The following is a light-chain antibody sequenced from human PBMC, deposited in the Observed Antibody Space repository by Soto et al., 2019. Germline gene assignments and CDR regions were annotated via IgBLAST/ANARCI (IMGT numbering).Light chain of an antibody. V-gene: IGKV1-33*01. CDR2: EAS. CDR3: QQYDNVPLT. Sequence: DIQMTQSPSSLSASVGDRVTITCRASQAISNYLNWYQQKPGKAPALLIYEASQLETGIPSRFSGSGSGTDFTFAISSLQPEDIGTYYFQQYDNVPLTFGGGTKVEIK. J-gene: IGKJ4*01. CDR1: QAISNY.